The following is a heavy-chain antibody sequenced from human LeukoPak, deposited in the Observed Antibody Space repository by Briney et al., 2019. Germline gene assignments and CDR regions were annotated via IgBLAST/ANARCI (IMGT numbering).Heavy chain of an antibody. CDR2: IYYSGST. CDR1: GGSISSYY. J-gene: IGHJ6*03. CDR3: ARDSLAIVGATKDYYYYYMDV. Sequence: SETLSLTCTVSGGSISSYYWSWIRQPPGKGLEWIGYIYYSGSTNYNPSLKSRVTISVDTSKNQFSLKLSSVTAADTAVYYCARDSLAIVGATKDYYYYYMDVWGKGTTVTVSS. D-gene: IGHD1-26*01. V-gene: IGHV4-59*01.